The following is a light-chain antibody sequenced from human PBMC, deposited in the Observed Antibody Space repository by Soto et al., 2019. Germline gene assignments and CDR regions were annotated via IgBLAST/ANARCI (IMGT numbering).Light chain of an antibody. CDR1: SSDVGGYNY. J-gene: IGLJ1*01. V-gene: IGLV2-14*01. CDR3: SSYTSSSTYV. Sequence: QSALTQPASVSGSPGQWITISCTGTSSDVGGYNYVSWYQQHPGKVPKLMIYDVTNRPSGVSNRFSGSKSGNTASLTISGLQAEDEADYYCSSYTSSSTYVFGTGTKLTVL. CDR2: DVT.